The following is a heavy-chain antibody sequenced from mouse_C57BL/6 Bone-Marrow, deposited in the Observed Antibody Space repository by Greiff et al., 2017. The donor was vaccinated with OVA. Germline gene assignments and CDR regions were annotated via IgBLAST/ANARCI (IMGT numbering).Heavy chain of an antibody. J-gene: IGHJ2*01. CDR2: INPSTGGT. CDR3: ARSRVDY. V-gene: IGHV1-42*01. Sequence: EVQLVESGPELVKPGASVKISCKASGYSFTGYYMNWVKQSPEKSLEWIGEINPSTGGTTYNQKFKAKATLTVDKSSSTAYMQLKSLTAEDSAVYYCARSRVDYWGQGTTLTVSS. CDR1: GYSFTGYY.